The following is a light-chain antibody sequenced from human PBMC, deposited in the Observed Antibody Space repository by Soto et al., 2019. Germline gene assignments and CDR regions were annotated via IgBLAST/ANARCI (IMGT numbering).Light chain of an antibody. CDR3: HQYYDSPLT. Sequence: DIVMTQSPESLAVSLGERATINCKSSQSVLYSSNNKNYLNWYQQKPGQPPKLLIYWASIRESGVPDRFSGSGSGTDFTLTISSVQAEDVAVYYCHQYYDSPLTFSQGTRLEIK. CDR1: QSVLYSSNNKNY. CDR2: WAS. J-gene: IGKJ5*01. V-gene: IGKV4-1*01.